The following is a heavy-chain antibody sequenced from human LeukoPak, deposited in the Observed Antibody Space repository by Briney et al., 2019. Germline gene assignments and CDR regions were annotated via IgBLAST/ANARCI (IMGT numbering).Heavy chain of an antibody. CDR1: GGTFSSYA. CDR2: IIPILGIA. D-gene: IGHD2-2*02. V-gene: IGHV1-69*04. J-gene: IGHJ4*02. CDR3: ARDESPYCSSTSCYNFDY. Sequence: SVKVSCKASGGTFSSYAISWVRQAPGQGLEWMGRIIPILGIANYAQKFQGRVTITADKSTSTAYMELSSLRSEDTAVYYCARDESPYCSSTSCYNFDYWGQGTLVTVSS.